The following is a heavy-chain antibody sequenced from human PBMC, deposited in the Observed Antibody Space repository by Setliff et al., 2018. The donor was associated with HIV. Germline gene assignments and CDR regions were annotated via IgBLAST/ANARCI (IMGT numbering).Heavy chain of an antibody. D-gene: IGHD3-3*01. J-gene: IGHJ5*02. Sequence: KASETLSLTCTVSGGSISSGSYYWSWIRQPAGKGLEWIGRIYTSGNTNYNPSLKSRVTISVDKSKNQFSLKLSSVTAADTAVYYCARAGFNDFWSGPREYSFFDLWGQGTLVTVSS. CDR1: GGSISSGSYY. CDR2: IYTSGNT. CDR3: ARAGFNDFWSGPREYSFFDL. V-gene: IGHV4-61*02.